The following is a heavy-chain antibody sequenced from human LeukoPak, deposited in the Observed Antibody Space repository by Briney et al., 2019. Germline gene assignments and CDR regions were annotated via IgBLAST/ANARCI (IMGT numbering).Heavy chain of an antibody. J-gene: IGHJ4*02. V-gene: IGHV3-7*01. CDR1: GFTFSGHW. D-gene: IGHD1-14*01. Sequence: GGSLRLSCAASGFTFSGHWMSWVRQAPGKGLEWVANINQGGSDKYYVDSVKGRFTISRDNANNLLYLQMNSLRGEDAAVYYCTRDRSRAEDDWGQGTLVTVSS. CDR3: TRDRSRAEDD. CDR2: INQGGSDK.